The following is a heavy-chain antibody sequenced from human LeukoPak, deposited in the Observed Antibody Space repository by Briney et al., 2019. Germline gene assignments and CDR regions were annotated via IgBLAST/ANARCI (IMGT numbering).Heavy chain of an antibody. D-gene: IGHD3-9*01. CDR3: ARFQELRYFDWLTLEDAFDI. J-gene: IGHJ3*02. CDR2: ISSSGSTI. CDR1: GGSFSGYY. V-gene: IGHV3-11*01. Sequence: LSLTCAVYGGSFSGYYMSWIRQAPGKGLEWVSYISSSGSTIYYADSVKGRFTISRDNAKNSLYLQMNSLRAEDTAVYYCARFQELRYFDWLTLEDAFDIWGQGTMVTVSS.